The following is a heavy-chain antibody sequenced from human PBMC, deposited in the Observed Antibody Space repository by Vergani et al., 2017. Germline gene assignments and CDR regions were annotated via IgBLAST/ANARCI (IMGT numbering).Heavy chain of an antibody. CDR2: LSASDRRT. CDR3: AKVGRSEVAGTFGAFDI. CDR1: GFTFSTYA. J-gene: IGHJ3*02. V-gene: IGHV3-23*04. D-gene: IGHD6-19*01. Sequence: EVRLVESGGGLVLPGGSLRLSCAASGFTFSTYAMTWVRQAPGKGLEWVSTLSASDRRTHYADSVKGRFTISRDISKNTLFLHMNSLRPEDTAVYYCAKVGRSEVAGTFGAFDIWGQGTMVTVSS.